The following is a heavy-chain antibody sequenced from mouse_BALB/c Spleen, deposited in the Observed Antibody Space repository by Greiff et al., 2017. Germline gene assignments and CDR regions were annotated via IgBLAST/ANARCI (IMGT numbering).Heavy chain of an antibody. Sequence: VQLKESGAELVRSGASVKLSCTASGFNIKDYYMHWVKQRPEQGLEWIGWIDPENGDTEYAPKFQGKATMTADTSSNTAYLQLSSLTSEDTAVYYCNAPLITTVVADYWGQGTTLTVSS. J-gene: IGHJ2*01. CDR1: GFNIKDYY. CDR2: IDPENGDT. CDR3: NAPLITTVVADY. D-gene: IGHD1-1*01. V-gene: IGHV14-4*02.